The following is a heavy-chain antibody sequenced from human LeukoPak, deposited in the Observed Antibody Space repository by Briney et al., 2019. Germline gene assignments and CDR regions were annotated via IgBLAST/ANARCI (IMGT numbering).Heavy chain of an antibody. Sequence: PGGSLRLSCAASGFTFSSYAMSRVRQAPGKGLEWVSAISGSGGSTYYADSVKGRFTISRDNSKNTLYLQMNSLRAEDTAVYYCAKGRGGAWEKGAFDIWGQGTMVTVSS. D-gene: IGHD1-26*01. CDR3: AKGRGGAWEKGAFDI. CDR1: GFTFSSYA. CDR2: ISGSGGST. V-gene: IGHV3-23*01. J-gene: IGHJ3*02.